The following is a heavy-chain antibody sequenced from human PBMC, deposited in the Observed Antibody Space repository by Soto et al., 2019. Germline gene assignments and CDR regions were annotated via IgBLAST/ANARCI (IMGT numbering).Heavy chain of an antibody. CDR3: ATDQTRSGSYYSFDY. CDR2: FDPEDGET. Sequence: GASVKVSCKVSGHILTELSMHWVRQAPGKGLEWMGGFDPEDGETIYAQRFQGRVTMTEDTSTDTAYMELSSLRSEDTAVYYCATDQTRSGSYYSFDYWGQGTLVTVSS. CDR1: GHILTELS. V-gene: IGHV1-24*01. D-gene: IGHD1-26*01. J-gene: IGHJ4*02.